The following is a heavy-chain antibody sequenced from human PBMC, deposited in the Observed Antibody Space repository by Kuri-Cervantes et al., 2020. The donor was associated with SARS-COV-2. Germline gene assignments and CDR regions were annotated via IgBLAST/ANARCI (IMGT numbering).Heavy chain of an antibody. Sequence: GESLKISCAASGFTFSSYAMSWVRQAPGRGLEWVSAISGSGGSTYYADSVKGRFTISRDNSKNTLYLQMNSLRAEDTAVYYCAKDFGISQRRFGVVNALFDYWGQGTLVTVSS. V-gene: IGHV3-23*01. J-gene: IGHJ4*02. CDR2: ISGSGGST. D-gene: IGHD3-3*01. CDR1: GFTFSSYA. CDR3: AKDFGISQRRFGVVNALFDY.